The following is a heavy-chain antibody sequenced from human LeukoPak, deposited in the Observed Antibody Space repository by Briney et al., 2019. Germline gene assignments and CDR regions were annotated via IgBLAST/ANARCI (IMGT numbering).Heavy chain of an antibody. CDR3: ARGGRRITMVRGVMGCDY. CDR1: GFTFTSYA. CDR2: INPNSGGT. J-gene: IGHJ4*02. D-gene: IGHD3-10*01. V-gene: IGHV1-2*02. Sequence: ASVKVSCKASGFTFTSYAINWVRQAPGQGLEWMGWINPNSGGTNYAQKFQGRVTMTRDTSISTAYMELSRLRSDDTAVYYCARGGRRITMVRGVMGCDYWGQGTLVTVSS.